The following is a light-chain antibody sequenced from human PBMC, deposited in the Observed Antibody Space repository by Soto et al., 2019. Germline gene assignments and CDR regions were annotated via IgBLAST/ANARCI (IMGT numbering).Light chain of an antibody. Sequence: QSVLTQPRSVSGSPGQSVTISCTGTSSDVGGYNYVSWYQQHPGKAPKLMIYDVSKRPSGVPDRFSGSKSGNTASLTISGLQAEDEADYYCCSYAGDYFYVFGTGTKLT. CDR1: SSDVGGYNY. CDR3: CSYAGDYFYV. J-gene: IGLJ1*01. V-gene: IGLV2-11*01. CDR2: DVS.